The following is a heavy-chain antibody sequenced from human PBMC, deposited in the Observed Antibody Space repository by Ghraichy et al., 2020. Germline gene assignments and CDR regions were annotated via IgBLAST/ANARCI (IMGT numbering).Heavy chain of an antibody. CDR2: IYNSGST. CDR1: GGSISSGGYS. V-gene: IGHV4-30-2*01. D-gene: IGHD1-14*01. J-gene: IGHJ4*02. CDR3: ARGSIGILGN. Sequence: SETLSLTCGVSGGSISSGGYSWSWVRQPPGKGLEWIGYIYNSGSTYYNPSLKSRVTISVDRSENQFSLKLTSVTAADTAVYYCARGSIGILGNWGQGTLVTVSS.